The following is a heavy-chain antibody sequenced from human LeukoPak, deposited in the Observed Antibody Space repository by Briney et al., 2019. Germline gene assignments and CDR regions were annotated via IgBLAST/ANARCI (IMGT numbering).Heavy chain of an antibody. CDR1: GFTFDDYA. CDR3: AKDSLIAARLTSNAFDI. J-gene: IGHJ3*02. D-gene: IGHD6-6*01. CDR2: ISWNSGSI. V-gene: IGHV3-9*01. Sequence: PGGSLRLSCAASGFTFDDYAMHWVRQAPGKGLEWVSDISWNSGSIGYADSVKGRFTISRDNAKNSLYLQMNSLGAEDTALYYCAKDSLIAARLTSNAFDIWGQGTMVTVSS.